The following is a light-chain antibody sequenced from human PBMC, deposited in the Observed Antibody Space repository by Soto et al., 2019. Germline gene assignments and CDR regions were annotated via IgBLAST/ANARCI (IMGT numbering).Light chain of an antibody. CDR3: LQHKDYPMT. V-gene: IGKV1-5*03. Sequence: DVQMTQSPSTLSASVGDRVIITCRASLSISSWLAWYQQKPGKAPKLLIYKASSLESGVPSRFSGSGSGTEFTLTISSLQPEDFATYYCLQHKDYPMTFGQGTRLENK. CDR1: LSISSW. CDR2: KAS. J-gene: IGKJ5*01.